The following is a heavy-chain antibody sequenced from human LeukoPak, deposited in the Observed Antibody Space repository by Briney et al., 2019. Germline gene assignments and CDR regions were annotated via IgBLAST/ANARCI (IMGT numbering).Heavy chain of an antibody. V-gene: IGHV3-7*01. CDR1: GFTFSRYW. CDR3: AREWDSGWGGTYFDN. J-gene: IGHJ4*02. CDR2: IKQDGSEK. D-gene: IGHD1-26*01. Sequence: GGSLRLSCAASGFTFSRYWMTWVRQAPGKGLEWVTNIKQDGSEKFYADSLKGRLIISRDNAKSSLYLQVNSLTVEDTAVYYCAREWDSGWGGTYFDNWGQGTLVTVSS.